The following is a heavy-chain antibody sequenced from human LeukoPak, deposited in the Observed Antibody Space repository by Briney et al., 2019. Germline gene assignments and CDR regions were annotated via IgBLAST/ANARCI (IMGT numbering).Heavy chain of an antibody. J-gene: IGHJ6*03. CDR1: GGSISSSSYY. D-gene: IGHD3-10*01. CDR3: ARSMVRGVNWGYYYYMDV. Sequence: SETLSLTCTVSGGSISSSSYYWGWIRQPPGKGLEWIGSIYYSGSTYYNPSLKSRVTISVDTSKNQFSLKLSSVTAADTAVYYCARSMVRGVNWGYYYYMDVWGKGTTVTVSS. V-gene: IGHV4-39*01. CDR2: IYYSGST.